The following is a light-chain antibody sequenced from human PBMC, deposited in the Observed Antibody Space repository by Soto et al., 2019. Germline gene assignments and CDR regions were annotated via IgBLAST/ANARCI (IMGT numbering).Light chain of an antibody. Sequence: EVVMTQSPATLSVSPGERATLSCRASQSVNDKVAWFQQKPCQAPRLLIIGASTTATGVPARFSGSGSGTEFTLTISSLQSEDFAVYYCQQYNDWPPFTFGPGTKVDIK. CDR1: QSVNDK. CDR3: QQYNDWPPFT. CDR2: GAS. J-gene: IGKJ3*01. V-gene: IGKV3-15*01.